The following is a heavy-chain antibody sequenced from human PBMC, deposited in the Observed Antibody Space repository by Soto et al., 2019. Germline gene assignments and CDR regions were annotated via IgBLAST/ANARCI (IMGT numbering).Heavy chain of an antibody. Sequence: ASVKVSCKASGYAFTGYYMHWVRQAPGQGLEWMGWINPNSGGTNYAQKFQGRVTMTRDTSISTAYMELSRLRSDDTAVYYCARDGTYSSSWYSEVSGFGKYGMDVWGQVTTVTVSX. CDR1: GYAFTGYY. V-gene: IGHV1-2*02. D-gene: IGHD6-13*01. CDR2: INPNSGGT. J-gene: IGHJ6*02. CDR3: ARDGTYSSSWYSEVSGFGKYGMDV.